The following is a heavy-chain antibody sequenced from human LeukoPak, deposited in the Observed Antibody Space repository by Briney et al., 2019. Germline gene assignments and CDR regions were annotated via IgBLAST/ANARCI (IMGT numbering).Heavy chain of an antibody. CDR2: ISAYDGNT. CDR3: AREQGGQYYYMDV. CDR1: GYTFTSYG. D-gene: IGHD6-25*01. V-gene: IGHV1-18*01. J-gene: IGHJ6*03. Sequence: ASVKVSCKASGYTFTSYGISWVRQAPGQGLEWMGWISAYDGNTNYVQKFLGRVTMTTDTSTSTAYMELRSLRSDDTAVYYCAREQGGQYYYMDVWGKGTTVTVSS.